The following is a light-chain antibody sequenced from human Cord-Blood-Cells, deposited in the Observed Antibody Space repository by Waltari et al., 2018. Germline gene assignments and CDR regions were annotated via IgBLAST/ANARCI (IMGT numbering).Light chain of an antibody. CDR1: SSNIGSNY. Sequence: QSVLTQPPSASGTPGQRVTISCSGSSSNIGSNYVSWYQQLPGTAPKLLIYRNNQRPSGVPDRFSGSKSGPSASLAISGLRSEDEADYYCAAWDDSLSGYVFGTGTKVTVL. CDR3: AAWDDSLSGYV. J-gene: IGLJ1*01. CDR2: RNN. V-gene: IGLV1-47*01.